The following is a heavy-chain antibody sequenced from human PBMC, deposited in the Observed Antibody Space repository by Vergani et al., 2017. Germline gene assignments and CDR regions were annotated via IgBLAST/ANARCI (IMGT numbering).Heavy chain of an antibody. CDR1: GYTFTSYD. CDR3: ARVSTYYDILTGYNYYYYYYMDV. D-gene: IGHD3-9*01. J-gene: IGHJ6*03. V-gene: IGHV1-8*01. Sequence: QVPLVQSGAEVKKPGASVKVSCKASGYTFTSYDINWVRQATGQGLEWMGWMNPNSGNTGYAQKFQGRVTMTRNTSISTAYMELSSLRSEDTAVYYCARVSTYYDILTGYNYYYYYYMDVWGKGTTVTVSS. CDR2: MNPNSGNT.